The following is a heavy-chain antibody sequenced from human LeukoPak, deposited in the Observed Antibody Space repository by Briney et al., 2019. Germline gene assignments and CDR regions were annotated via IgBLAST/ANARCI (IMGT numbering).Heavy chain of an antibody. CDR2: INPNSGGT. CDR1: GYTFTGYY. CDR3: ARDPGYSSSWYYLVY. V-gene: IGHV1-2*02. D-gene: IGHD6-13*01. J-gene: IGHJ4*02. Sequence: ASVKVSCKASGYTFTGYYMHWVRQAPGQGLEWMGWINPNSGGTNYAQKFQGRVTMTRDTSISTAYMELSRLRSDDTAVYYCARDPGYSSSWYYLVYWGQGTLVTVSS.